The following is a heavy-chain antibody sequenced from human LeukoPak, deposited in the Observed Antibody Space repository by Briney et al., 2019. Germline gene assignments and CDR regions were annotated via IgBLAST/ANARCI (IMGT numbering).Heavy chain of an antibody. CDR2: ISYDGSNK. CDR3: ARGSLVVAIGRPYYYYGMDV. J-gene: IGHJ6*02. Sequence: PGRSLRLSCAASGFTFSSYAMHWVRQAPGKGLEWVAVISYDGSNKYYADSVKGRFTISRDNSKNTLYLQMNSLRAEDTAVYYCARGSLVVAIGRPYYYYGMDVWGQGTTVTVSS. D-gene: IGHD2-15*01. CDR1: GFTFSSYA. V-gene: IGHV3-30-3*01.